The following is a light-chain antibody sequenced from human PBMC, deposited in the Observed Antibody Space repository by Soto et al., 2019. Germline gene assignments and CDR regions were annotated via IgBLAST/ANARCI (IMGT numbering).Light chain of an antibody. CDR1: QGISTY. CDR2: GAS. V-gene: IGKV1-9*01. Sequence: DIQLTQSPSFLSASVGDRVTITCRASQGISTYLAWYHQKPGKAPKLLIYGASTLQSGVPSRFRGSGSGTDFTLPISSLQPEDFATYYCQQLNNYPLTFGGGTKVEIK. J-gene: IGKJ4*01. CDR3: QQLNNYPLT.